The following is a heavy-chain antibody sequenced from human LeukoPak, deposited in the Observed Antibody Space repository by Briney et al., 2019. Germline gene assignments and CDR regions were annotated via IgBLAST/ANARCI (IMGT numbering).Heavy chain of an antibody. CDR2: IKYDGSYT. J-gene: IGHJ4*02. CDR1: GVSLSDHW. V-gene: IGHV3-74*01. CDR3: ARDSSSVPEY. D-gene: IGHD2-2*01. Sequence: GGSLRLSCAASGVSLSDHWMYWVRQGPGKGLVWLSRIKYDGSYTSYADSVKGRFTVSRDNAKSTLYLQMNSLRAEDTAVYYCARDSSSVPEYWGQGTPVTVSS.